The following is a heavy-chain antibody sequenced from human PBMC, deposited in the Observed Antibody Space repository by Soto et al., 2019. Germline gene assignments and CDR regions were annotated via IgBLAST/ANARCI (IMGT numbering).Heavy chain of an antibody. D-gene: IGHD3-10*01. CDR2: IYHSGST. J-gene: IGHJ5*02. CDR1: SGSISSSNW. Sequence: SETLSLTCAVSSGSISSSNWWSWVRQPPGKGLEWIGEIYHSGSTNYNPSLKSRVTISLDKSKNQFSLKWNSATAADTAVYFCARVTLARGGHGWFDPWGQGTLVTVSS. V-gene: IGHV4-4*02. CDR3: ARVTLARGGHGWFDP.